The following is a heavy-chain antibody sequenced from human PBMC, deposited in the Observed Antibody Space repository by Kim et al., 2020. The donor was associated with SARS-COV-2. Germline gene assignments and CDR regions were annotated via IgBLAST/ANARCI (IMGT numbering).Heavy chain of an antibody. V-gene: IGHV3-30*01. Sequence: KDRFTIARDNSKNTLYLQMNSLRAEDTAVYYCARDKGSSWYSYYYYGMDVWGQGTTVTVSS. CDR3: ARDKGSSWYSYYYYGMDV. J-gene: IGHJ6*02. D-gene: IGHD6-13*01.